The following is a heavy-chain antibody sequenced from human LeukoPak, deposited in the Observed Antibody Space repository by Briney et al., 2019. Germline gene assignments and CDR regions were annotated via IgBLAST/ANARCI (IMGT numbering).Heavy chain of an antibody. CDR1: GSSISSGYY. V-gene: IGHV4-38-2*02. J-gene: IGHJ4*02. CDR3: ANSIFGVVIIDY. Sequence: SETLSLTCTVSGSSISSGYYWGWIRQPPGKGLEWIGSIYHSGSTYYNPSLKSRVTISVDTSKNQVSLKLSSVTAADTAVYYCANSIFGVVIIDYWGQGTLVTVSS. CDR2: IYHSGST. D-gene: IGHD3-3*01.